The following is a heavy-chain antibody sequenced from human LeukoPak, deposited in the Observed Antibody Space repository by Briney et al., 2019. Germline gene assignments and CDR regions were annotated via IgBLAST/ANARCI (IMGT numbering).Heavy chain of an antibody. V-gene: IGHV4-61*01. Sequence: PSETLSLTCTVSGGSVSSDSYYWSWIRQPPGMGLEWIGCIYYSGSTNYNPSLKSRVTISVDTSKDQFSLRLTSVTAADTAVYYCARSFLGDWYFDLWGRGTLVTVSS. CDR2: IYYSGST. D-gene: IGHD1-26*01. CDR1: GGSVSSDSYY. J-gene: IGHJ2*01. CDR3: ARSFLGDWYFDL.